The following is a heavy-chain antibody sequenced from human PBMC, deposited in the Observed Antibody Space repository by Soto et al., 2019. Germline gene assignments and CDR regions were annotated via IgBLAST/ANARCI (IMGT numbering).Heavy chain of an antibody. Sequence: GGSLRLSCAASGFTFSSYAMSWVRQAPGKGLEWVSAISGSGSSTYYADSVKGRFTISRDDSKNTLYLQMNSLRAEDTAVYYCAKAYSSSWYVYYFDYWGQGTLVTVSS. V-gene: IGHV3-23*01. D-gene: IGHD6-13*01. CDR3: AKAYSSSWYVYYFDY. CDR2: ISGSGSST. CDR1: GFTFSSYA. J-gene: IGHJ4*02.